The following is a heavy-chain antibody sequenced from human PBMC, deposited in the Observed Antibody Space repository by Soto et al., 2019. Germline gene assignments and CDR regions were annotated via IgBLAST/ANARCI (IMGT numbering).Heavy chain of an antibody. J-gene: IGHJ5*02. D-gene: IGHD3-22*01. Sequence: QVQLVQSGAEVKKPGASVKVSCKASGYTFTSYAMHWVRQAPGQRLEWMGWINAGNGNTQYSQKFQGRVTITRDTSASTAYMELSSLSSEDTAVYYCARDTLYDSSGYYYVGYNWLEPWGQGTLVTVSS. V-gene: IGHV1-3*01. CDR3: ARDTLYDSSGYYYVGYNWLEP. CDR2: INAGNGNT. CDR1: GYTFTSYA.